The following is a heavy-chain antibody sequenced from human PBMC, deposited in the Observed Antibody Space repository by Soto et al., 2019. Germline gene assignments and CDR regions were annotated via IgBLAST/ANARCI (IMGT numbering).Heavy chain of an antibody. CDR1: GLTFSSYS. Sequence: EVQLVEAGGGLVQPGGSLRLSCAASGLTFSSYSMNWVRQAPGKGLEWVSSISSSSSYIYYADSVKGRFTISRDNAKNSLYLQMNSLRAEDTAVYYCARGFYGSGSPYYFDYWGQGTLVTVSS. J-gene: IGHJ4*02. D-gene: IGHD3-10*01. CDR3: ARGFYGSGSPYYFDY. V-gene: IGHV3-21*01. CDR2: ISSSSSYI.